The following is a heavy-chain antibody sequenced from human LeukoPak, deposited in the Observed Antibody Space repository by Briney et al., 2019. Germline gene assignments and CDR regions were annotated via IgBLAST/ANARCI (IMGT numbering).Heavy chain of an antibody. J-gene: IGHJ4*02. Sequence: SETLSLTCGLSGGSVSRTNWWTWIRQPPGKGLDWIGEVNFDGRTILNPCLKSRLTLEMDLSENHVSLKLTSVTAADTAVYYCAREGCFYRPLDYSGQGTLVTVSS. V-gene: IGHV4-4*02. CDR1: GGSVSRTNW. CDR2: VNFDGRT. D-gene: IGHD3-16*01. CDR3: AREGCFYRPLDY.